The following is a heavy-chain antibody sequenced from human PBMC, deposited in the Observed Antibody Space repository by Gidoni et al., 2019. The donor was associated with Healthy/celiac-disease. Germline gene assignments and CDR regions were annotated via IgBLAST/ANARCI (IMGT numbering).Heavy chain of an antibody. CDR2: ISYDGSNK. CDR3: ASRSDYYYGSGDAFDI. J-gene: IGHJ3*02. V-gene: IGHV3-30-3*01. CDR1: GFTFSSYA. D-gene: IGHD3-10*01. Sequence: QVQLVESGGGVVQPGRSLRRSCAASGFTFSSYAMHWVRQAPGKGLEWVAVISYDGSNKYYADSVKGRFTISRDNSKNTLYLQMNSLRAEDTAVYYCASRSDYYYGSGDAFDIWGQGTMVTVSS.